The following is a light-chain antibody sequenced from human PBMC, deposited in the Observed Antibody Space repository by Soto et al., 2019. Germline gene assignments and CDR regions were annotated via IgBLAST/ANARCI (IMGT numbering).Light chain of an antibody. J-gene: IGKJ2*01. CDR1: ESISTR. Sequence: DMQMTQSPSTLSASVGDRVAITCRASESISTRLAWYQQKPGKAPKLLIYDASSLESGVPSRFSGSGSGTEFTLTISSLQPEDFATYYCQQYNIYLYTFGQGTKVEIK. CDR3: QQYNIYLYT. V-gene: IGKV1-5*01. CDR2: DAS.